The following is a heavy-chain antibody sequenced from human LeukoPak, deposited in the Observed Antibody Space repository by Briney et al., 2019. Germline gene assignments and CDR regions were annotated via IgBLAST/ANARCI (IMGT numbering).Heavy chain of an antibody. CDR3: ARDRDSYDY. Sequence: GASVKVSCKASGYTFTSYYIRWVRQAPGQGLEWMGIINASGGSTSYAQKLQGRVTMTRDTSTSTVYMELSSLRSEDTAVYYCARDRDSYDYWGQGTLVTVSS. V-gene: IGHV1-46*01. D-gene: IGHD2-21*01. CDR1: GYTFTSYY. J-gene: IGHJ4*02. CDR2: INASGGST.